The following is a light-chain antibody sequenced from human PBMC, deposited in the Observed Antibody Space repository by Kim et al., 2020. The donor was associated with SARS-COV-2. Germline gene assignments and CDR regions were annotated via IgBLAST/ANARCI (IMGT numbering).Light chain of an antibody. CDR1: NIGSKS. V-gene: IGLV3-21*03. J-gene: IGLJ3*02. CDR3: QVWDYNSDHVV. Sequence: SYELTQPPSMSVAPGKTARITCEGDNIGSKSVHWYQQKPGQAPVLVVYDDRDRPSGIPERFSGSNSGTTATLTITKVEAGDEADYYCQVWDYNSDHVVFGGGTK. CDR2: DDR.